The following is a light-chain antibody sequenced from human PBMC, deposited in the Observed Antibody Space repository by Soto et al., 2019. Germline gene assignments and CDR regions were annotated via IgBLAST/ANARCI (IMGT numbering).Light chain of an antibody. CDR2: DTT. V-gene: IGLV7-46*01. CDR1: TGAVTSGHY. J-gene: IGLJ1*01. Sequence: QTVVTQEPSLTVSPGGTVTVTCGSSTGAVTSGHYPYWFQQKPGQAPRTLIYDTTNKHSWTPARFSGSLLGGKAALTLSGAQPEDEAEYYCLLSYPGARLFGTGTKLTVL. CDR3: LLSYPGARL.